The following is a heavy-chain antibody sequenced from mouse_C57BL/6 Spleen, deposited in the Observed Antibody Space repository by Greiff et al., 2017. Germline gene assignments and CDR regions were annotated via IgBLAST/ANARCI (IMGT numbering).Heavy chain of an antibody. CDR3: ARGAGDSAWFAY. CDR2: IYPGDGDT. V-gene: IGHV1-80*01. J-gene: IGHJ3*01. Sequence: QVHVKQSGAELVKPGASVKISCKASGYAFSSYWMNWVKQRPGKGLEWIGQIYPGDGDTNYNGKFKGKATLTADKSSSTAYMQLSSLTSEDSAVYFCARGAGDSAWFAYWGQGTLVTVSA. CDR1: GYAFSSYW. D-gene: IGHD2-13*01.